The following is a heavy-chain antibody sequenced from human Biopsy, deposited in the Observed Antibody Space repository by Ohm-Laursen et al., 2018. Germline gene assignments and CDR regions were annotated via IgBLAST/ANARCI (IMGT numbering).Heavy chain of an antibody. CDR3: ARDPIVGSKADGMDV. CDR2: IWYDGSSE. Sequence: SSLRLSCAASGFTLSVYAMHWVRQAPGKGLEWVAIIWYDGSSEYYADSVKGRFTISRDNSRNTVYLQMNSLRAEDTAIYYCARDPIVGSKADGMDVWGQGTTVTVSS. D-gene: IGHD1-26*01. J-gene: IGHJ6*02. V-gene: IGHV3-33*01. CDR1: GFTLSVYA.